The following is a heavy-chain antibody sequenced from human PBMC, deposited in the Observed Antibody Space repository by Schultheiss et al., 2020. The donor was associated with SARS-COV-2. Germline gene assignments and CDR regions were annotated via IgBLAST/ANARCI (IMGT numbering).Heavy chain of an antibody. CDR1: GGSVSSSSHY. D-gene: IGHD4-17*01. CDR3: AREGENYGYRWFDP. CDR2: IYHSGST. V-gene: IGHV4-61*01. J-gene: IGHJ5*02. Sequence: SETLSLTCSVSGGSVSSSSHYWSWIRQPPGKGLEWIGEIYHSGSTNYNPSLKSRVTISVDTSKNQFSLKLSSVTAADTAVYYCAREGENYGYRWFDPWGQGTLVTVSS.